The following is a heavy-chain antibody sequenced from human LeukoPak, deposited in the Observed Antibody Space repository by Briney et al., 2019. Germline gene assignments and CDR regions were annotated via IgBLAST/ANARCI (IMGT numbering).Heavy chain of an antibody. J-gene: IGHJ4*02. CDR3: VRQGGVGATGFDDY. D-gene: IGHD1-26*01. V-gene: IGHV4-39*01. CDR2: IYYSRST. CDR1: SGSISSSSYY. Sequence: PSETLSLTCTVSSGSISSSSYYWGWIRQPPGKGLEWIGSIYYSRSTYYNPSLKSRVTISVDMSKNQFSLKLSSVTAADTAVYYCVRQGGVGATGFDDYWGQGTLVTVSS.